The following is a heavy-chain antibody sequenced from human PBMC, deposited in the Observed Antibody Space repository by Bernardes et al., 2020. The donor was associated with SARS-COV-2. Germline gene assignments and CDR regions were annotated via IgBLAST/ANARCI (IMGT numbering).Heavy chain of an antibody. Sequence: GGSLRLSCAASGFTFSSYGMHWVRQAPGKGLEWVAVIWYDGSNKYYADSVKGRFTISRDNSKNTLYLQMNSLRAEDTAVYYCARESQPEYYGMDVWGQGTTVTVSS. CDR1: GFTFSSYG. CDR3: ARESQPEYYGMDV. V-gene: IGHV3-33*01. CDR2: IWYDGSNK. J-gene: IGHJ6*02.